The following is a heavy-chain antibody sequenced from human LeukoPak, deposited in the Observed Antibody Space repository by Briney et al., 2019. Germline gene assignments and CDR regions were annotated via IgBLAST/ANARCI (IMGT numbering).Heavy chain of an antibody. CDR1: GYTFISHA. V-gene: IGHV1-8*01. D-gene: IGHD3-22*01. CDR2: MNPNTGAT. Sequence: ASVKVSCKASGYTFISHAINWVRQATGQRLEWMGWMNPNTGATGYAQNFQGRVTMTRDTSISTAYMELNSLRSEDTAVYYCARLSETPVYYYSSGYYYLDSWGQGTLVTVSS. CDR3: ARLSETPVYYYSSGYYYLDS. J-gene: IGHJ4*02.